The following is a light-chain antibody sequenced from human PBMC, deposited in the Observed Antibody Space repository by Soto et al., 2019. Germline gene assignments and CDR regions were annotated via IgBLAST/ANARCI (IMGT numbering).Light chain of an antibody. CDR2: EVS. V-gene: IGLV2-14*01. CDR1: SSDVGGYNY. CDR3: SSYTSRSIDYV. J-gene: IGLJ1*01. Sequence: QSALTQPASVSGSPGQSITISGTGTSSDVGGYNYVSWYQQHPGKAPKLMIYEVSNRPSGVSNRFSGYKSGNKASLTISGLQAEDEADYYCSSYTSRSIDYVFGTGTKLTVL.